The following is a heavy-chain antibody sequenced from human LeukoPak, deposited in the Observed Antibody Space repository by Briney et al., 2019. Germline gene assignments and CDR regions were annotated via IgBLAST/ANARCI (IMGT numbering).Heavy chain of an antibody. Sequence: PSETLSLTCTVSGGSISSGNYYWSWIRQPAGKGLEWIGRIYTSGSTNYNPSLKSRVTISVDTSRNQFSLKLTSVTAADTAVYYCARAGIGYSSSWSYYMDVWGKGTTVTISS. J-gene: IGHJ6*03. CDR3: ARAGIGYSSSWSYYMDV. CDR1: GGSISSGNYY. CDR2: IYTSGST. D-gene: IGHD6-13*01. V-gene: IGHV4-61*02.